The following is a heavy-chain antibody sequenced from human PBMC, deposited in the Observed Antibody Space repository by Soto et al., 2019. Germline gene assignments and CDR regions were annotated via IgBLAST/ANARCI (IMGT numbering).Heavy chain of an antibody. CDR1: GFTFSDYF. D-gene: IGHD6-19*01. CDR2: IKQDGNER. CDR3: AIGHWLGG. Sequence: ELQLVDSGGALVQPGESLRLSCAASGFTFSDYFMTWVRQAPGKGLEWVATIKQDGNERYYVDSVKGRFTISRDNAKNSLYLQMNALRAEDTAVYYCAIGHWLGGCGQGTLVTVSS. J-gene: IGHJ4*02. V-gene: IGHV3-7*01.